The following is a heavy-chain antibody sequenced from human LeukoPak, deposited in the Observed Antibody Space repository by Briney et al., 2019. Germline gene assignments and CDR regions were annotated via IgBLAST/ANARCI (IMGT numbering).Heavy chain of an antibody. Sequence: PSETLSLTCTVSGGSISSYYWSWIRQPAGKGLEWIGRIYTSGSTNYNPSLKSRVTMSVDTSKNQFSLKLSSVTAADTAVYYCARDRGIAVANYYYYYMDVWGKGTTVTVSS. CDR3: ARDRGIAVANYYYYYMDV. CDR1: GGSISSYY. D-gene: IGHD6-19*01. V-gene: IGHV4-4*07. J-gene: IGHJ6*03. CDR2: IYTSGST.